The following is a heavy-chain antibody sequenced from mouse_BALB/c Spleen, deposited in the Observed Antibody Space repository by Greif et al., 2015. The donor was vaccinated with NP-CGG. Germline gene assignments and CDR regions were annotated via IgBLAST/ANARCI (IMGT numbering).Heavy chain of an antibody. CDR1: GFTFSSYA. CDR3: ARQVLLRGAMDY. D-gene: IGHD1-1*01. CDR2: ISSGGSYT. V-gene: IGHV5-9-3*01. J-gene: IGHJ4*01. Sequence: EVKLVESGGGLVKPGGSLKLSCAASGFTFSSYAMSWVRQTPEKRLEWVATISSGGSYTYYPDSVKGRFTIPRDNAKNTLYLQMSSLRSEDTAMYYCARQVLLRGAMDYWGQGTSVTVSS.